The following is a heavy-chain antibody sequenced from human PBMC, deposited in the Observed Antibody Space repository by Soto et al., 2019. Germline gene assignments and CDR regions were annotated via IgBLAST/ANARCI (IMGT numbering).Heavy chain of an antibody. CDR2: IYYSGST. V-gene: IGHV4-59*01. J-gene: IGHJ4*02. CDR3: ARWGPVEDPPV. D-gene: IGHD2-15*01. CDR1: GCSISSYY. Sequence: PSETLSLTCTVSGCSISSYYWSWIRQPPGKGLEGVGYIYYSGSTNYNPPLKRRVTISVDTSKNQFTLKLSSVTAADTAVYYCARWGPVEDPPVWGQGTLVTVSS.